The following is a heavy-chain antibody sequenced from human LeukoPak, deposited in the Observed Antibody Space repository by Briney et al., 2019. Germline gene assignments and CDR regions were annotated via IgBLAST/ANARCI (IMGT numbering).Heavy chain of an antibody. CDR1: EFTFSSYA. CDR3: TTDYDSSGYTFDY. V-gene: IGHV3-15*01. Sequence: GRSLRLSCAASEFTFSSYAMHWVRQAPGKGLEWVGRIKSKTDGGTTDYAAPVKGRFTISRDDSKNTLCLQMNSLKTEDTAVYYCTTDYDSSGYTFDYWGQGTLVTVSS. CDR2: IKSKTDGGTT. J-gene: IGHJ4*02. D-gene: IGHD3-22*01.